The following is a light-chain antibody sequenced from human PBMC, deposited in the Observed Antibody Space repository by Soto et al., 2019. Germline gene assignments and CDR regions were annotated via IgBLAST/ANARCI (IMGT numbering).Light chain of an antibody. V-gene: IGLV2-14*03. CDR3: CSYRSDISVV. CDR1: SSDVGGYNH. J-gene: IGLJ2*01. CDR2: EVS. Sequence: QLVLTQPASVSGSPGQSITISCTGTSSDVGGYNHVSWYQQHPGKAPKLMIYEVSNRPSGVSDRFSGSKSGTTASLTISGLQAEDEADYYCCSYRSDISVVFGGGTKLTVL.